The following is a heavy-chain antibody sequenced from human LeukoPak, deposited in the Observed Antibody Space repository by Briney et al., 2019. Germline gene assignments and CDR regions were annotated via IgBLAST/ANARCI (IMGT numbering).Heavy chain of an antibody. CDR3: ATYTLAYFDY. CDR1: GDSISTSNSY. Sequence: SETLSLTCTVSGDSISTSNSYWGWIRQPPGEGLEWIGSIYYTGGTYYKPSLKSRVTISVDTSKNQFSLSLSPVTAADTATYYCATYTLAYFDYWGQGTLVTVSS. CDR2: IYYTGGT. V-gene: IGHV4-39*07. D-gene: IGHD5-12*01. J-gene: IGHJ4*02.